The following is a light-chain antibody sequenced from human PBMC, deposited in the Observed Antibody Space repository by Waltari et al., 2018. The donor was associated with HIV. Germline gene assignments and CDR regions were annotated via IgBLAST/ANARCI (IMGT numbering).Light chain of an antibody. J-gene: IGKJ1*01. Sequence: EIVLTQSPATLSLSPGERATLSCRASQSVSNYLAWYPQKPGQAPRLLIYDAANRATGSPAKFSVSGSGTDFTLTISSLEPEDFAVYYCQQRSNWPPGWTFGQGTKVEIK. CDR1: QSVSNY. CDR2: DAA. CDR3: QQRSNWPPGWT. V-gene: IGKV3-11*01.